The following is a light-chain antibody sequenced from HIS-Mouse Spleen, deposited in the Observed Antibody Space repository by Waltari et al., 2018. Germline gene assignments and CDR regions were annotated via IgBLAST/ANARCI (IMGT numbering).Light chain of an antibody. V-gene: IGLV2-11*01. CDR1: SRDVGGYNY. CDR3: CSYAGSYTGV. CDR2: DVS. J-gene: IGLJ1*01. Sequence: QSALTQPRSVSGSPGQSVTISCTGTSRDVGGYNYVSRYQQHPGKAPKLMIYDVSKRPSGVPDRFSGSKSGNTASLTISGLQAEDEADYYCCSYAGSYTGVFGTGTKVTVL.